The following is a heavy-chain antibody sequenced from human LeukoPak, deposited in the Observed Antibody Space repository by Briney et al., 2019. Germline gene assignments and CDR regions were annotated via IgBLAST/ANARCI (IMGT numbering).Heavy chain of an antibody. CDR1: GDSISSRDYY. Sequence: SETLSLTFSVSGDSISSRDYYWSWIRQPPGKGLEWIGSIYHSGSTYYNPSLKSRVTISVDTSKNQFSLKLSSVTAADTAVYYCARKRGYDILTASPVWFDPWGQGTLVTVSS. V-gene: IGHV4-38-2*01. J-gene: IGHJ5*02. CDR3: ARKRGYDILTASPVWFDP. D-gene: IGHD3-9*01. CDR2: IYHSGST.